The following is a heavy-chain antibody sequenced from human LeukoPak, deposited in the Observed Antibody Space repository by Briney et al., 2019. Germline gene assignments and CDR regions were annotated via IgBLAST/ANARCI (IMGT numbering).Heavy chain of an antibody. D-gene: IGHD6-13*01. J-gene: IGHJ4*02. V-gene: IGHV1-3*01. CDR3: ARGPRAAADDY. CDR1: GYTFINYA. CDR2: INAGNGNT. Sequence: ASVKVSCKVSGYTFINYAINWGRQAPGQSPEWIGWINAGNGNTKYSQKFPGRVTITRDTSASTAYMELSSLTSEDTGIYYCARGPRAAADDYWGQGTLVTVSS.